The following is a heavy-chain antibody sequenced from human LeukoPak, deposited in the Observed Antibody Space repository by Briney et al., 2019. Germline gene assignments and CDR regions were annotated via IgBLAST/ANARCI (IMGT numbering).Heavy chain of an antibody. D-gene: IGHD3-10*01. CDR3: ARHYGAGTYPLDY. V-gene: IGHV4-34*01. J-gene: IGHJ4*02. CDR1: GFSVSGYW. Sequence: GSLRLSCAVSGFSVSGYWMTWVRQAPGKGLEWIGEINHSGGTDYNPSLRSRVTISVDTSKNQFSLKLSSVTAADTAVYYCARHYGAGTYPLDYWGQGTLVTVSA. CDR2: INHSGGT.